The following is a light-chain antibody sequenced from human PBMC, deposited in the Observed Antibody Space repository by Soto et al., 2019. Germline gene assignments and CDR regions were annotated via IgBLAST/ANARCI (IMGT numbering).Light chain of an antibody. V-gene: IGKV1-27*01. J-gene: IGKJ1*01. CDR1: RGINNN. CDR3: QRYDGAPKT. CDR2: AAS. Sequence: DLQMTQSPSSLSASVGDRVTITCRASRGINNNLAWYQQKPGKVPQLLVYAASTLQTGVPSRFSGSGYGADFTLTITSLQPDDVATYYCQRYDGAPKTFGQGTKVEIK.